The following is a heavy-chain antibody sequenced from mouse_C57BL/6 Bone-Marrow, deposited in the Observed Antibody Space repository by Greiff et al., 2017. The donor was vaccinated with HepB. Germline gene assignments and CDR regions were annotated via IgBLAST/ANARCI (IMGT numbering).Heavy chain of an antibody. CDR2: IYPGDGDT. D-gene: IGHD3-3*01. V-gene: IGHV1-82*01. Sequence: QVQLKQSGPELVKPGASVKISCKASGYAFSSSWMNWVKQRPGKGLEWIGRIYPGDGDTNYNGKFKGKATLTADKSSSTAYMQLSSLTSEDSAVYFCASRGYCGGFAYWGQGTLVTVSA. J-gene: IGHJ3*01. CDR1: GYAFSSSW. CDR3: ASRGYCGGFAY.